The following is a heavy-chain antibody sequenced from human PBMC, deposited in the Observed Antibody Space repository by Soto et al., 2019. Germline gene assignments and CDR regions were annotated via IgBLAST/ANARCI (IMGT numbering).Heavy chain of an antibody. CDR3: AKDNSSSWYYYYYYGMDV. D-gene: IGHD6-13*01. Sequence: GGSLRLSCAASGFTFSSYAMSWVRQAPGKGLEWVSAISGSGGSTYYTDSVKGRFTISRDNSKNTLYLQMNSLRAEDTAVYYCAKDNSSSWYYYYYYGMDVWGQGTTVTVSS. J-gene: IGHJ6*02. CDR2: ISGSGGST. CDR1: GFTFSSYA. V-gene: IGHV3-23*01.